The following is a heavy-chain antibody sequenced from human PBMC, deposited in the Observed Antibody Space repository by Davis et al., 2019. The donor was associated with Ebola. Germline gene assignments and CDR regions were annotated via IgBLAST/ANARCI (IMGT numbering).Heavy chain of an antibody. V-gene: IGHV4-34*01. Sequence: MPSETLSLTCAVYGGSFSGYYWSWIRQPPGKGLERIGEINHSGSTNYNPSLKSRVTISVDTSKNQFSLKLSSVTAADTAVYYCARRTRHAAAAQDYWGQGTLVTVSS. CDR3: ARRTRHAAAAQDY. CDR1: GGSFSGYY. CDR2: INHSGST. D-gene: IGHD6-13*01. J-gene: IGHJ4*02.